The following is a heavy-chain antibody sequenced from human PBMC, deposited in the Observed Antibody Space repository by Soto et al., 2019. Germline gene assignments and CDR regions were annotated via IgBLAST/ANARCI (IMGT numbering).Heavy chain of an antibody. CDR2: ISAYNGNT. CDR3: ARGKESDYGDYNYYYGMDV. Sequence: QVQLVQSGAEVKKPGASVKVSCKASGYTFTSYGISWVRQAPGHGLEWMGWISAYNGNTNYAQKIQGRVTMTTDTSTSTAYMELRSLISDDTAVYYCARGKESDYGDYNYYYGMDVWGQGTTVTVSS. CDR1: GYTFTSYG. J-gene: IGHJ6*02. V-gene: IGHV1-18*01. D-gene: IGHD4-17*01.